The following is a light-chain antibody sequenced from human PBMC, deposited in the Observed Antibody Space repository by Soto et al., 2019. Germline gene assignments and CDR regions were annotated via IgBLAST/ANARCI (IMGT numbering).Light chain of an antibody. V-gene: IGKV1-39*01. Sequence: DIQMTQSPSSLSASVGDRVTITCRASQSISSYLNWYQQKPGKAPKLLIYAAPSLQSGVPSRFSGSGSGTDFTLTISSLQPEDVATYYCQQSYSTPITFGQGTRLEIK. CDR1: QSISSY. J-gene: IGKJ5*01. CDR3: QQSYSTPIT. CDR2: AAP.